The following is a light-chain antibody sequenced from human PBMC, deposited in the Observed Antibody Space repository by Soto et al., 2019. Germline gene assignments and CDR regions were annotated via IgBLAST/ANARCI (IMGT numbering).Light chain of an antibody. CDR2: DVN. J-gene: IGLJ3*02. Sequence: QSVLTQPRSVSGSPGQSVTISCTGTNSDVGGYNFVSWYQQHPGKAPKFMIYDVNKRPSGVPDRFSGSKSGNTASLTISGLQDEDEADYYCCSYAGSYTTWVFGGGTKLTVL. CDR1: NSDVGGYNF. CDR3: CSYAGSYTTWV. V-gene: IGLV2-11*01.